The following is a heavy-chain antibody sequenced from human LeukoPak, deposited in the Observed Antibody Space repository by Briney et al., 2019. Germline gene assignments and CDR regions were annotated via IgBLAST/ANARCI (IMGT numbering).Heavy chain of an antibody. Sequence: SQTLCLTCTVSGGSISSGGYYWSWIRQPPGKGLEWIGYIYHSGSTYYNPSLKRRVTISVDRSKNQFSLKLSSVTAADTAVYYCAREGVTEKAVDIWGQGTMVTVSS. J-gene: IGHJ3*02. V-gene: IGHV4-30-2*01. CDR3: AREGVTEKAVDI. D-gene: IGHD5-18*01. CDR1: GGSISSGGYY. CDR2: IYHSGST.